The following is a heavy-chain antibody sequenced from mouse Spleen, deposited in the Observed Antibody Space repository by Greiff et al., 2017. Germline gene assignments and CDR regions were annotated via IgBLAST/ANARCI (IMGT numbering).Heavy chain of an antibody. D-gene: IGHD4-1*01. CDR3: TRAQTGTFAY. CDR1: GFTFSSYT. Sequence: EVKLMESGGDLVKPGGSLKLSCAASGFTFSSYTMSWVRQTPEKRLEWVATISSGGSYTYYPDSVKGRFTISRDNAKNTLYLQMSSLKSEDTAMYYCTRAQTGTFAYWGQGTLVTVSA. V-gene: IGHV5-6-4*01. J-gene: IGHJ3*01. CDR2: ISSGGSYT.